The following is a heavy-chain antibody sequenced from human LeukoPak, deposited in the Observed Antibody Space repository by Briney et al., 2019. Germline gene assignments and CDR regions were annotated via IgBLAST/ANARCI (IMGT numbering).Heavy chain of an antibody. J-gene: IGHJ3*02. V-gene: IGHV1-8*01. D-gene: IGHD4-17*01. CDR3: ASPIMTTATGAFDI. CDR2: MNPNSGNT. CDR1: GYTFTSYD. Sequence: ASVKVSCKASGYTFTSYDINWVRQATGQGLEWMGWMNPNSGNTGYAQKFQGRDTMTRNTSISTAYMELSSLRSEDTAVYYCASPIMTTATGAFDIWGQGTMVTVSS.